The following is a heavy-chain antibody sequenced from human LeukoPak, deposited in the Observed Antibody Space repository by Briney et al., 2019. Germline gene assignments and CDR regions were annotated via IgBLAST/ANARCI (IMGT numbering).Heavy chain of an antibody. D-gene: IGHD1-26*01. CDR2: TRSDGSDK. V-gene: IGHV3-30*02. CDR1: GFIFSNYG. Sequence: AGGSLRLSCGASGFIFSNYGIPWVRQAPGKGLEWVAFTRSDGSDKYYTSSVKGRFTISRDKSKNLLYLQINSLRIEDTAVYYCGKHDSASDYWGQGTLVTVSS. CDR3: GKHDSASDY. J-gene: IGHJ4*02.